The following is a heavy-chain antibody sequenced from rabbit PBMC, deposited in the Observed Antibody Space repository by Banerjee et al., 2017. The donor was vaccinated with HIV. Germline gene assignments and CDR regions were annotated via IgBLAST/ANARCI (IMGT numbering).Heavy chain of an antibody. CDR3: ARDPGNAYHDL. CDR2: IYIASGST. CDR1: GIDFSSSYY. D-gene: IGHD6-1*01. J-gene: IGHJ4*01. V-gene: IGHV1S40*01. Sequence: QSLEESGGGLVKPEGSLTLTCKASGIDFSSSYYMCWVRQAPGKGLEWIACIYIASGSTDYASWAKGQFTISKTSSTTVTLQMTSLTAADTATYFCARDPGNAYHDLWGQGTLVTVS.